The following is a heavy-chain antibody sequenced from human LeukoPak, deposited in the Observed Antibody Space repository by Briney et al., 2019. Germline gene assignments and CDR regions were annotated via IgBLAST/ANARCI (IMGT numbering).Heavy chain of an antibody. V-gene: IGHV4-39*07. CDR2: IYYSGST. CDR3: AREVVRGVSFDP. CDR1: GGSISSSSYY. Sequence: ASETLSLTCTLSGGSISSSSYYWGWLRQPPGKGLEWIGSIYYSGSTYYNPSLKSRVTISVDTSKNQFSLKLSSVTAADTAVYYCAREVVRGVSFDPWGRGTLVTVSS. J-gene: IGHJ5*02. D-gene: IGHD3-10*01.